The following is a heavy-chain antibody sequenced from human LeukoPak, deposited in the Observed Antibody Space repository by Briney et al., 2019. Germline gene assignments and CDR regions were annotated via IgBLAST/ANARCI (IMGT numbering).Heavy chain of an antibody. CDR3: ARVLGSGWFFDY. J-gene: IGHJ4*02. CDR1: GFTFSSYA. V-gene: IGHV3-23*01. Sequence: GASLRLSCAASGFTFSSYAVSWVRQAPGKGLEWVSAISGSGGSTYYADSVKGRFTISRDNSKNTLYLQMNSLRAEDTAVYYCARVLGSGWFFDYWGQGTLVTVSS. CDR2: ISGSGGST. D-gene: IGHD6-19*01.